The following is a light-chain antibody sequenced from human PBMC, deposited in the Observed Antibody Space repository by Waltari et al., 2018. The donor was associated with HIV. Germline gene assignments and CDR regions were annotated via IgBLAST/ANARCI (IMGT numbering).Light chain of an antibody. CDR1: ALSSHF. CDR2: KDN. Sequence: SYELTQAPSVSVSPGQTAKITCSGDALSSHFVFWYQHKSGQAPRMMIFKDNERPSGIPARFSASSSGSTSTLTISGVQAEDEADYYCQSGHNSDSIFGGGTKLTVL. CDR3: QSGHNSDSI. J-gene: IGLJ2*01. V-gene: IGLV3-25*03.